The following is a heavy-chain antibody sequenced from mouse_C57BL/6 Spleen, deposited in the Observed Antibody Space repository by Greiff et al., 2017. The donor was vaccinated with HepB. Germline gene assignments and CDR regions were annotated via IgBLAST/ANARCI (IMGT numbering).Heavy chain of an antibody. Sequence: QVQLQQPGAELVKPGASVKLSCKASGYTFTSYWMQWVKQRPGQGLEWIGEIDPSDSYTNYNQKFKGKATLTVDTSTSTAYMQLSSLTSADSAVYYCARSRGLRRPMDYWGQGTSVTVSS. J-gene: IGHJ4*01. CDR1: GYTFTSYW. CDR3: ARSRGLRRPMDY. D-gene: IGHD2-4*01. V-gene: IGHV1-50*01. CDR2: IDPSDSYT.